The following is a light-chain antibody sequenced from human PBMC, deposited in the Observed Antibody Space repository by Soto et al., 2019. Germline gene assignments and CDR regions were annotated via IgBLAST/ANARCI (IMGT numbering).Light chain of an antibody. CDR2: GAS. Sequence: VLMLNTTILSVSPGERATLSCRASQSVSSSYLAWYQQKPGQAPGLLIYGASSRATGIPDRFSGSGSGTDFTLTICIFEPEDCAVYCSTVSGYLPIPFAHGTRLDI. J-gene: IGKJ5*01. CDR3: TVSGYLPIP. V-gene: IGKV3-20*01. CDR1: QSVSSSY.